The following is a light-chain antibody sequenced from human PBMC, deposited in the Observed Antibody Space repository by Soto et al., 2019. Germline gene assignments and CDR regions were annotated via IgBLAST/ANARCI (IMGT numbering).Light chain of an antibody. V-gene: IGKV1-5*01. CDR1: QTISNW. CDR2: DAY. CDR3: QQYNSYQYT. Sequence: DIQMTQSPSTLSASVGDRVTITCRASQTISNWLAWYQQKPAQAPKLLIYDAYSLESGVPSRFSGSASGTEFTLTISSLQPDDFATYYCQQYNSYQYTFGQGTNLEI. J-gene: IGKJ2*01.